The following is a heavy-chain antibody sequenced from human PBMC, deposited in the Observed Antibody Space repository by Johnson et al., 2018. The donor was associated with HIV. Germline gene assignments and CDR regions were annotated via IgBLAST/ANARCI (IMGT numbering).Heavy chain of an antibody. CDR1: GFTFSSYA. CDR2: ISYDGSNK. CDR3: ARNYGSGTYFCNEAFDM. D-gene: IGHD3-10*01. Sequence: QVQLVESGGGVVQPGRSLRLSCAASGFTFSSYAMHWVRQAPGKGLEWVAVISYDGSNKYYADSVKGRFTIFRDNAKNSTYLEMNSLRVEDTALYYCARNYGSGTYFCNEAFDMWGQGTRVIVSS. V-gene: IGHV3-30-3*01. J-gene: IGHJ3*02.